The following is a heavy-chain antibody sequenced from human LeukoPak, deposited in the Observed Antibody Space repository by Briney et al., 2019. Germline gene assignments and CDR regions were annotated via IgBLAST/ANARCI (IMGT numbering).Heavy chain of an antibody. CDR1: GFTVSSNY. CDR3: ARDSSYYYYYMDV. CDR2: IYSTGST. V-gene: IGHV3-53*01. J-gene: IGHJ6*03. Sequence: GGSLRLSCAASGFTVSSNYMNWVRQAPGKGLEWVSLIYSTGSTYYADSVRGRFTISRDNSKNTLYLQMNSLRAEDTAVYYCARDSSYYYYYMDVWGKGTTVIVSS.